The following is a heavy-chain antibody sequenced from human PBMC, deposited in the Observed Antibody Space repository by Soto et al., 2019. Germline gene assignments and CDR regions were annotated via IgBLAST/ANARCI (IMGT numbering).Heavy chain of an antibody. J-gene: IGHJ6*02. CDR3: ARGGPHITIFGVVIPRYYYYYGMDV. Sequence: SETLSLTCAVYGGSFSGYYWSWIRQPPGKXLEWIGEINHSGSTNYNPSLKSRVTISVDTSKNQFSLKLSSVTAADTAVYYCARGGPHITIFGVVIPRYYYYYGMDVWGQGTTVTVSS. D-gene: IGHD3-3*01. V-gene: IGHV4-34*01. CDR1: GGSFSGYY. CDR2: INHSGST.